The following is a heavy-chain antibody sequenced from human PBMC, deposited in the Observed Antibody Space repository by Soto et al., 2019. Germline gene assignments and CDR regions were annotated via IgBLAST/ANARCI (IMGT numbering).Heavy chain of an antibody. J-gene: IGHJ6*02. D-gene: IGHD6-13*01. V-gene: IGHV4-31*03. Sequence: TLSLTCTVSGGSISSGGYYWSWIRQHPGKGLEWIGYIYYSGSTYYNLSLKSRVTISVDTSKNQFSLKLSSVTAADTAVYYCARDGGSYSRSRYRGESYYYGMDVWGQGTTVTVSS. CDR1: GGSISSGGYY. CDR3: ARDGGSYSRSRYRGESYYYGMDV. CDR2: IYYSGST.